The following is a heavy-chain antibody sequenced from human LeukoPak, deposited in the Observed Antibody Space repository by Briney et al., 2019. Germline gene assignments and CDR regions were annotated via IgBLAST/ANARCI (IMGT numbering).Heavy chain of an antibody. Sequence: GGSLRLSCAASGFAFNTYAMDWVRQAPGKGLEWVSAISGSGGSTYYADSVKGRFTISRDNSKNTVYLQMNSLRAEDTAVYYCAKSGRIVFGGVHADYWGQGTLVTVSS. CDR1: GFAFNTYA. D-gene: IGHD3-16*01. CDR3: AKSGRIVFGGVHADY. CDR2: ISGSGGST. V-gene: IGHV3-23*01. J-gene: IGHJ4*01.